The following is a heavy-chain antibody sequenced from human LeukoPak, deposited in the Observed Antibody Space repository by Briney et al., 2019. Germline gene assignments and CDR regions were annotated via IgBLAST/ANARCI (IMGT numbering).Heavy chain of an antibody. CDR2: RSYDGSAK. D-gene: IGHD2-8*01. V-gene: IGHV3-30-3*02. CDR3: AEERDRDGYFRY. Sequence: GGSLRLSCAASGFTFSNSAMHWVRQAPGKGLEWVTFRSYDGSAKYYADAAKGRFTISRDNSKNPLYLEMNSLGLHATAVYYCAEERDRDGYFRYWGQGTLVTVSS. J-gene: IGHJ4*02. CDR1: GFTFSNSA.